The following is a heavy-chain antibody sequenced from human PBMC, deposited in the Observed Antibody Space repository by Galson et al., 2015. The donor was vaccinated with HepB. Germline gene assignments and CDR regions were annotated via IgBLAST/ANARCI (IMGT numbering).Heavy chain of an antibody. J-gene: IGHJ6*02. CDR2: ISSSSSYI. Sequence: SLRLSCAASGFTFSSYSMNWVRQAPGKGLEWVSSISSSSSYIYYADSVKGRFTISRDNSKNPLYLQMNSLRAEDTAVYYCAQHVDRCWLGDYYCMDVWGQGTTVTVSS. CDR1: GFTFSSYS. CDR3: AQHVDRCWLGDYYCMDV. V-gene: IGHV3-21*01. D-gene: IGHD5-12*01.